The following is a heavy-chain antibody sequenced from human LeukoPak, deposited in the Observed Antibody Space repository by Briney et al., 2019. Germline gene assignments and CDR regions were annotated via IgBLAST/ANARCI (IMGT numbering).Heavy chain of an antibody. V-gene: IGHV1-69*04. J-gene: IGHJ6*02. CDR2: IIPILGIA. Sequence: GASVEVSCKASGGTFSSYAISWVRQAPGQGLEWMGRIIPILGIANYAQKFQGRVTITADKSTSTAYMELSSLRSEDTAVYYCARGPNEMSNYYYYGMDVWGQGTTVTVSS. D-gene: IGHD5/OR15-5a*01. CDR1: GGTFSSYA. CDR3: ARGPNEMSNYYYYGMDV.